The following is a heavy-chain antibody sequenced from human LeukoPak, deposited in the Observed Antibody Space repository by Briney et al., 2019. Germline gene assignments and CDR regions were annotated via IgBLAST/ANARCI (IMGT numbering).Heavy chain of an antibody. V-gene: IGHV3-53*05. Sequence: QPGGSLRLSCAASGFTVSSNYMSWVRQAPGKGLEWVSVIYSGGSTYYADSVKGRFTISRDNSKNTLYLQMNSLRAEDTAVYYCARGGYCSGGSCATRNWFDPWGQGTLVTVSS. J-gene: IGHJ5*02. CDR3: ARGGYCSGGSCATRNWFDP. CDR1: GFTVSSNY. CDR2: IYSGGST. D-gene: IGHD2-15*01.